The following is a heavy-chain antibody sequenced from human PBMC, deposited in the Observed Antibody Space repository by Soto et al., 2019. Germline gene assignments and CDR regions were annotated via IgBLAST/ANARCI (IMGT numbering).Heavy chain of an antibody. D-gene: IGHD6-6*01. V-gene: IGHV1-3*01. CDR1: GYTFSSYS. CDR3: ARNVAGAARPDF. CDR2: ISPGNGDK. Sequence: QVQLVQSGAEVKKPGASVKVSCKASGYTFSSYSIHWVRQAPGQSLEWMGWISPGNGDKQYYQKFQGRVTISRDRSATTTYMELSSLRSEDTAVYYWARNVAGAARPDFWGQGTLVTVSS. J-gene: IGHJ4*02.